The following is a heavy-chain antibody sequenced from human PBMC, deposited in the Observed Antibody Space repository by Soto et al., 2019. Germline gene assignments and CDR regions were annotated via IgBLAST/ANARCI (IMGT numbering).Heavy chain of an antibody. CDR3: ARAPLPHLMTTVTTDWFDP. CDR1: GGSISSGGYY. J-gene: IGHJ5*02. Sequence: SETLSLTCTVSGGSISSGGYYWSWIRQHPGKGLEWIGYIYYSGSTYYNPSLKSRVTISVDTSKNQFSLKLSSVTAADTAVYYCARAPLPHLMTTVTTDWFDPWGQGTLVTVSS. CDR2: IYYSGST. D-gene: IGHD4-4*01. V-gene: IGHV4-31*03.